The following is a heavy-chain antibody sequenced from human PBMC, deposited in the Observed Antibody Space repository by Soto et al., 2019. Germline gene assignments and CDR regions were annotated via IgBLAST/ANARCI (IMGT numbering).Heavy chain of an antibody. Sequence: ASVKVSCKASGGTFSSYAISWVRQAPGQGLEWMGGIIPIFGTANYAQKFQGRVTITADESTSTAYMELSSLRSEDTAVYYCARDGNDILTGYPRGTRYVLAVWGQGTSVTGSS. V-gene: IGHV1-69*13. CDR2: IIPIFGTA. J-gene: IGHJ6*02. D-gene: IGHD3-9*01. CDR1: GGTFSSYA. CDR3: ARDGNDILTGYPRGTRYVLAV.